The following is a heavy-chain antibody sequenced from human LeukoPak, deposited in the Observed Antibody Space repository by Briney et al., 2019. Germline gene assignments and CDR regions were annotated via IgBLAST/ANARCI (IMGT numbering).Heavy chain of an antibody. J-gene: IGHJ3*02. V-gene: IGHV4-4*07. CDR3: ARDYSGSYSAAFDI. CDR2: IYSSGST. Sequence: PSETLSLTCNVSGGSISSYYWSWIRQPAGKGLEWIGRIYSSGSTNYNPSLKSRVTMSVDTSKNQFSLKLSSVTAADTAVYYCARDYSGSYSAAFDIWGQGTMVTVSS. D-gene: IGHD1-26*01. CDR1: GGSISSYY.